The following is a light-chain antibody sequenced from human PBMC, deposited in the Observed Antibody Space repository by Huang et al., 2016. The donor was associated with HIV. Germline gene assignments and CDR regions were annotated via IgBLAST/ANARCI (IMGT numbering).Light chain of an antibody. J-gene: IGKJ2*01. CDR2: TAS. Sequence: DIQMTQSPSTLSASVGERVTITCRASQSVGNWLAWYQQKPGQAPKLLIYTASTLQNGVPSRFSGSGSETEFTLTINSLQPDDFATYYCQQYNRFYTFGQGTRLDIK. CDR3: QQYNRFYT. V-gene: IGKV1-5*03. CDR1: QSVGNW.